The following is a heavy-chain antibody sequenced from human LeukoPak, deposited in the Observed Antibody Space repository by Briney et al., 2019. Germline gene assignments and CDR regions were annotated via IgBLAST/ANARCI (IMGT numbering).Heavy chain of an antibody. CDR3: ARVRRQVGSRWFDS. V-gene: IGHV3-53*01. Sequence: GGSLRLSCAASGSPFTTNYMSWVRQAPGKGLEWVSVMNTGGSAYYADSVKGRFTISRDNSNNTLYLQMNSLRAEDTAVYYCARVRRQVGSRWFDSWGHGTLVTVS. CDR2: MNTGGSA. J-gene: IGHJ5*01. CDR1: GSPFTTNY. D-gene: IGHD1-26*01.